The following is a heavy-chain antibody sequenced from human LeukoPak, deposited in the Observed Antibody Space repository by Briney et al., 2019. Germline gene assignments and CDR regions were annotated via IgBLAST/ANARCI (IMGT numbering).Heavy chain of an antibody. CDR2: INPNSGGT. V-gene: IGHV1-2*02. CDR1: GYTFTDYY. D-gene: IGHD3-10*01. J-gene: IGHJ5*02. CDR3: ATNPVAYGGFDP. Sequence: ASVKVSCKASGYTFTDYYMHWVRQAPGQGLEWMGWINPNSGGTNYAQKFQGRVTMTRDTSISTAYMELSRLRSDDTAVYYCATNPVAYGGFDPWGQGTLVTVSS.